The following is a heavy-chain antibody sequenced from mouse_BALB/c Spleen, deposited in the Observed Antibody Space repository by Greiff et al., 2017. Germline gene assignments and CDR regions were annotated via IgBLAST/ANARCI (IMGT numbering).Heavy chain of an antibody. CDR2: IHYSGST. Sequence: EVKLVESGPGLVKPSQSLSLTCTVTGYSITSDYAWNWIRQFPGNKLEWMGYIHYSGSTNYNPSLKSRISITRDTSKNQFFLQLNSVTTEDTATYYCARKNYGNWGYWGQGTTLTVSS. V-gene: IGHV3-2*02. D-gene: IGHD2-1*01. CDR1: GYSITSDYA. J-gene: IGHJ2*01. CDR3: ARKNYGNWGY.